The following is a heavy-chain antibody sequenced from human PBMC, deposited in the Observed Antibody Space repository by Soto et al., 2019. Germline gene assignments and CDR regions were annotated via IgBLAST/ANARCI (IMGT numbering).Heavy chain of an antibody. CDR3: ARQWYSSGWYYFDY. Sequence: KQSQTLSLTCAVYGGSFSGYYWSWIRQPPGKGLEWIGEINHSGSTNYNPSLKSRVTISVDTSKNQFSLKLSSVTAADTAVYYCARQWYSSGWYYFDYWGQGTLVTVSS. J-gene: IGHJ4*02. D-gene: IGHD6-19*01. CDR2: INHSGST. V-gene: IGHV4-34*01. CDR1: GGSFSGYY.